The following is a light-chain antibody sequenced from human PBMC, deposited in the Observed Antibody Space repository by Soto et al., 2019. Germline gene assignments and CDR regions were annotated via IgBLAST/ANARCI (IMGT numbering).Light chain of an antibody. Sequence: QSVLTQSSSASASLGSSVKLTCTLSSGHSSYIIAWHQQQPGKAPRYLMKVEGSGSYNKGSGVPDRFSGSNSGADRYLTISNLHFEDEADYYCETWDSNSWVFGGGTKLTVL. J-gene: IGLJ3*02. CDR3: ETWDSNSWV. CDR1: SGHSSYI. CDR2: VEGSGSY. V-gene: IGLV4-60*02.